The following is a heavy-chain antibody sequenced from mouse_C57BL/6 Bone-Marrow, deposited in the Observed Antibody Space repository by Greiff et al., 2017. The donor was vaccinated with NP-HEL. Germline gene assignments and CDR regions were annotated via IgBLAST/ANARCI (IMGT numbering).Heavy chain of an antibody. D-gene: IGHD2-3*01. CDR2: INPNTGGT. Sequence: VQLQQSGPELVKPGASVKIPCKASGYTFTDYNMDWVKQSHGKSLEWIGDINPNTGGTIYNQKFKGKATLTVDKSSSTAHMGLRILTSEDTAGYNCARKDGWLLCDYWGQGTTLTVSS. CDR3: ARKDGWLLCDY. CDR1: GYTFTDYN. J-gene: IGHJ2*01. V-gene: IGHV1-18*01.